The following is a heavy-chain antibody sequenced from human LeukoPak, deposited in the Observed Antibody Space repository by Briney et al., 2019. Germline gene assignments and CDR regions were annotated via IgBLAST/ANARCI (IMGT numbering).Heavy chain of an antibody. D-gene: IGHD6-6*01. CDR3: ARGRSSSSVFDY. V-gene: IGHV3-23*01. CDR2: ISGSGGST. Sequence: GGSLRLSCAASGFTFSSYAMSWVRQAPGKGLEWVSAISGSGGSTYYADSVKGRFTISRDNSKNTLYLQMNVLRAEDTAVYYCARGRSSSSVFDYWGQGTLVTVSS. J-gene: IGHJ4*02. CDR1: GFTFSSYA.